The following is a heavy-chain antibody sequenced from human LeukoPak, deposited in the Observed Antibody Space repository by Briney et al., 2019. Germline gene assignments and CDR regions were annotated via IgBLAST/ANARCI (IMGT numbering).Heavy chain of an antibody. J-gene: IGHJ4*02. CDR1: GGSFSGYY. CDR2: INHSGST. V-gene: IGHV4-34*01. CDR3: ARQPRTGTTARRFDY. Sequence: SETLSLTCAVYGGSFSGYYWSWIRQPPGKGLEWIGEINHSGSTNYNPSLKSRVTIPVDTSKNQFSLKLSSVTAADTAVYYCARQPRTGTTARRFDYWGQGTLVTVSS. D-gene: IGHD1-7*01.